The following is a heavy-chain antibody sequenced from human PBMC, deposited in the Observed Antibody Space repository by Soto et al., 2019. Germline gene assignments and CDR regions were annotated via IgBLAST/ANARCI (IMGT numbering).Heavy chain of an antibody. J-gene: IGHJ4*02. CDR1: GGSFSGYY. D-gene: IGHD6-6*01. CDR3: ASYGEIAARSWFRRGFDY. V-gene: IGHV4-34*01. Sequence: QVQLQQWGAGLLKPSETLSLTCAVYGGSFSGYYWSWIRQPPGKGLEWIGEINHSGSTNYNPSLKSRVTISVDTSKNQFSLKLGSVTAADTAVYYCASYGEIAARSWFRRGFDYWGQGTLVTVSS. CDR2: INHSGST.